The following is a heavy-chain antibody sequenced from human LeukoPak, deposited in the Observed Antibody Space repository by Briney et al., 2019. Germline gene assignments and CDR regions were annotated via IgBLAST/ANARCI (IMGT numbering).Heavy chain of an antibody. J-gene: IGHJ3*01. Sequence: ASVKVSCKASGYDFATYAISWVRQAPGQGLEWMGWVGGYRGDTNYAHKFLDRVTLTSDRSTNTAYMELRNLRSDDTAVYFCARDRGISRTKNAFDFWGQGTMVTVSS. CDR2: VGGYRGDT. D-gene: IGHD3-10*01. CDR1: GYDFATYA. CDR3: ARDRGISRTKNAFDF. V-gene: IGHV1-18*01.